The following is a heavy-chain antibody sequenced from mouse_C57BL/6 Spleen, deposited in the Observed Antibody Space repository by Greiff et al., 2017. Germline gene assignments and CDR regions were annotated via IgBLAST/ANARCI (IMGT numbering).Heavy chain of an antibody. CDR2: IHPNSGST. Sequence: QVHVKQPGAELVKPGASVKLSCKASGYTFTSYWMHWVKQRPGQGLEWIGMIHPNSGSTNYNEKFKSKATLTVDKSSSTAYMQLSSLTSEDSAVYYCAREGVGYAMDYWGQGTSVTVSS. V-gene: IGHV1-64*01. J-gene: IGHJ4*01. CDR3: AREGVGYAMDY. CDR1: GYTFTSYW.